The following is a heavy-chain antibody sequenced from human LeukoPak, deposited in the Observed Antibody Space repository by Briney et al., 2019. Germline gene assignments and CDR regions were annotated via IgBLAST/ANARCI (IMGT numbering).Heavy chain of an antibody. CDR2: IYHSGST. Sequence: PSETLSLTCTVSGYSISSGYYWGWIRQPPGKGLEWIGSIYHSGSTYYNPSLKSRVTISVDTSKNQFSLKLSSVTATDTAVYYCASVMTRDAFDIWGQGTMVIVSS. V-gene: IGHV4-38-2*02. D-gene: IGHD2-21*02. J-gene: IGHJ3*02. CDR3: ASVMTRDAFDI. CDR1: GYSISSGYY.